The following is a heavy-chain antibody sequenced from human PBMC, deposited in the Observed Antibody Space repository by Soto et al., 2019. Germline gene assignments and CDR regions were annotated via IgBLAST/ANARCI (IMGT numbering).Heavy chain of an antibody. J-gene: IGHJ6*02. CDR1: GFTFSSYW. Sequence: GGSLRLSCAASGFTFSSYWMHWVRQAPGKGLVWVSRINSDGSSTSYADSVKGRFTISRDNAKNTLYLQMNSLRAEDTAVYYCARVIAVTDYYYYGMDVWGQGTTVTVSS. CDR3: ARVIAVTDYYYYGMDV. CDR2: INSDGSST. D-gene: IGHD6-19*01. V-gene: IGHV3-74*01.